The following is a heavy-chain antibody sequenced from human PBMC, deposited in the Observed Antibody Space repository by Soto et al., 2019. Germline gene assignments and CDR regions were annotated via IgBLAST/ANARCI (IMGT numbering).Heavy chain of an antibody. CDR2: ISYDGSNK. Sequence: GGSLRLSCAASGFTFSSYAMHWVRQAPGKGLEWVAVISYDGSNKYYADSVKGRFTISRDNSKNTLYLQMNSLRAEDTAVYYCASSVRSGTYTYYFDYWGQGTLVTVSS. J-gene: IGHJ4*02. V-gene: IGHV3-30-3*01. CDR3: ASSVRSGTYTYYFDY. D-gene: IGHD1-26*01. CDR1: GFTFSSYA.